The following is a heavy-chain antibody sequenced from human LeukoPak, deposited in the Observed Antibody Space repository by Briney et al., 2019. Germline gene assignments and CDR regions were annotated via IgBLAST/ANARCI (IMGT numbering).Heavy chain of an antibody. V-gene: IGHV3-21*01. CDR3: ARDRWGHYDSSGYDY. Sequence: GGSLRLSCAASGFTFSSYSTNWVRQAPGKGLEWVSSISSSSSYIYYADSVKGRFTISRDNAKNSLYLQMNSLRAEDTAVYYCARDRWGHYDSSGYDYWGQGTLVTVSS. D-gene: IGHD3-22*01. J-gene: IGHJ4*02. CDR2: ISSSSSYI. CDR1: GFTFSSYS.